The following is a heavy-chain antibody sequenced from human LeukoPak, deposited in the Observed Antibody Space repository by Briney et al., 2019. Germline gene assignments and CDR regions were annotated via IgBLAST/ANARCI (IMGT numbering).Heavy chain of an antibody. CDR1: GFTFSSYS. Sequence: GGSLRLSCAASGFTFSSYSMNWVRQAPGKGLEWVSSISSSSSYIYYADSVKGRFTISRDNSKNTLYLQMNSLRAEDTALYYASGHGSNSYWGQGTLVTVSS. V-gene: IGHV3-21*04. D-gene: IGHD6-13*01. J-gene: IGHJ4*02. CDR3: SGHGSNSY. CDR2: ISSSSSYI.